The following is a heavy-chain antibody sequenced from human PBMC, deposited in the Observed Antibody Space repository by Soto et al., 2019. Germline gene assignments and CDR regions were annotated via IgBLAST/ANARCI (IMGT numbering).Heavy chain of an antibody. CDR1: GYTFTSYA. J-gene: IGHJ1*01. CDR3: ARDTGTHYDISFQH. V-gene: IGHV1-3*01. CDR2: INAGNGNT. D-gene: IGHD3-9*01. Sequence: QVQLVQSGAEVKKPGASVKVSCKASGYTFTSYAMHWVRQAPGQRLEWMGWINAGNGNTKYSQKFQGRVTITRDTSASTAYMELSSLRSEGTAVYYCARDTGTHYDISFQHWGQGTLVTVSS.